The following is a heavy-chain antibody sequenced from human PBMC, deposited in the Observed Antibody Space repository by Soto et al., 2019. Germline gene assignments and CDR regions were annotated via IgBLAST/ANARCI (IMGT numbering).Heavy chain of an antibody. CDR1: GFTLSGYW. Sequence: EVQLVESGGGLVQAGGSLRLSCAASGFTLSGYWMYWVRQAPGKGLVWVSRITADGTSTAYADSVKGRFTISRDNAKSTLFLQMNSLRAEDTAVYYCVRTNWYIDLWGRGTLVTVPS. J-gene: IGHJ2*01. V-gene: IGHV3-74*01. CDR3: VRTNWYIDL. CDR2: ITADGTST.